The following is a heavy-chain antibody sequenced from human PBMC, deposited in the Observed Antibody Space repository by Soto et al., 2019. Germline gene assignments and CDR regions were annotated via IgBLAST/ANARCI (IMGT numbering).Heavy chain of an antibody. CDR3: ACIGGEYLQH. CDR1: GGSISSYY. J-gene: IGHJ1*01. Sequence: PXXTLSLTCTVSGGSISSYYWSWIRQPPGXXXXXXXXXYXXXSTXXKNXXXXXXXIXXXNXXXQLHVKMRSATAEETAVYYCACIGGEYLQHWGQGTLVNVSS. D-gene: IGHD3-10*01. V-gene: IGHV4-59*08. CDR2: XYXXXST.